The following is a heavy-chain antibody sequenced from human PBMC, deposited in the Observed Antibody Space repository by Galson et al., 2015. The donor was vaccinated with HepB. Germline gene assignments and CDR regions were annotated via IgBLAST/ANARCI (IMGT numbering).Heavy chain of an antibody. CDR1: GFTFDDYA. Sequence: SLRLSCAASGFTFDDYAMHWVRQAPGKGLEWVSGISWNSGSIGYADSVKGRFTISRDNAKNTLYLQTNSLRAEDTAVYYCAREADIVVGIDAFDIWGQGTMVTVPS. D-gene: IGHD2-15*01. CDR3: AREADIVVGIDAFDI. J-gene: IGHJ3*02. CDR2: ISWNSGSI. V-gene: IGHV3-9*01.